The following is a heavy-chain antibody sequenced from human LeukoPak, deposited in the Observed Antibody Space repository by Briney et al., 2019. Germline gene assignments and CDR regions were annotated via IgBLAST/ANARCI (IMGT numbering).Heavy chain of an antibody. CDR3: ARHSPLLCSAGSCYPTDY. Sequence: PSETLSLTCSVSGGSICSHYWGWVRQPPGQELECIGYIYSSGTTKYNPSLESRVIISVDTSKNQFSLNLRSVTAADTAVYYCARHSPLLCSAGSCYPTDYWGQGALVTVSS. V-gene: IGHV4-59*08. J-gene: IGHJ4*02. CDR2: IYSSGTT. D-gene: IGHD2-15*01. CDR1: GGSICSHY.